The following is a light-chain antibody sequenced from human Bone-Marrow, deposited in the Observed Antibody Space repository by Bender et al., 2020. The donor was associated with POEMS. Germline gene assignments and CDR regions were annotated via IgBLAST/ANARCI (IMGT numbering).Light chain of an antibody. Sequence: QSVLTQPPSASVTPGQRVTIPCSGSDSNIGSYTVNWYQQVPGTSPKLLIYYDDLLTPGVSDRFSASKSGTSASLAISELQSEDEALYYCSAWDDSLSGWVFGGGTKLTVL. CDR1: DSNIGSYT. V-gene: IGLV1-44*01. CDR3: SAWDDSLSGWV. J-gene: IGLJ3*02. CDR2: YDD.